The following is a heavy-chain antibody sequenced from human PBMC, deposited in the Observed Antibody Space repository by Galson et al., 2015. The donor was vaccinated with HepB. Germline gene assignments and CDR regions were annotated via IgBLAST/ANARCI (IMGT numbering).Heavy chain of an antibody. D-gene: IGHD6-19*01. Sequence: SLRLSCAASGFTFSRYAMTWVRQAPGKGLEWISSITSNGGRTFYTNSVKGRFTISRDNSRNTVVLQLSSLRPEDTAVYYCAKDGLQWHDQWGQGTLVTVSS. CDR2: ITSNGGRT. CDR3: AKDGLQWHDQ. J-gene: IGHJ4*02. CDR1: GFTFSRYA. V-gene: IGHV3-23*01.